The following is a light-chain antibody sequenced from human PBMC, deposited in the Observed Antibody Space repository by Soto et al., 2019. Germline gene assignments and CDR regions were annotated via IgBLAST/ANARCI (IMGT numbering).Light chain of an antibody. CDR1: QSVSSSY. CDR2: GAS. J-gene: IGKJ1*01. CDR3: QQYGSSPT. Sequence: ESLLTQTPGPLSLSPGERATLSRRASQSVSSSYLAWYQQKPGQAPRLLIYGASSRATGIPDRFSGSGSGTDFTLTISRLEPEDFAVYYCQQYGSSPTFGQGTKVDIK. V-gene: IGKV3-20*01.